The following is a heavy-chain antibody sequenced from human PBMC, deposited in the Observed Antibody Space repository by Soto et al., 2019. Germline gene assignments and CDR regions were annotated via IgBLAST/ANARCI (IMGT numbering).Heavy chain of an antibody. D-gene: IGHD5-18*01. J-gene: IGHJ4*02. CDR1: GGTFSTYA. CDR3: ASGIQLWLRRINNGYSG. CDR2: IIPMFGTA. V-gene: IGHV1-69*12. Sequence: QVQLVQSGAEVKKPASSVKVSCKAPGGTFSTYAISWLRQAPGQGLEWMGGIIPMFGTANYAQRFQDRVTITADESTNTVYMELSSLRSEDTAVYFCASGIQLWLRRINNGYSGWGQGTLVTVSS.